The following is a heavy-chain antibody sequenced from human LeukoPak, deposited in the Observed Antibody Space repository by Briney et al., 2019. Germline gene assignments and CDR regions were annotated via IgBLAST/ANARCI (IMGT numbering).Heavy chain of an antibody. V-gene: IGHV3-66*02. J-gene: IGHJ3*01. D-gene: IGHD3-9*01. CDR1: GFNVSRNY. CDR2: IYSGAGT. Sequence: PGGSLRLSCAASGFNVSRNYMSWVCQAPGKGLQWVSVIYSGAGTYYADSVKGRFTISRDNPKNTLYLQMSSLRAEDTAVYYCAREFYDILTGYQDIFDVWGQGTMVTVSS. CDR3: AREFYDILTGYQDIFDV.